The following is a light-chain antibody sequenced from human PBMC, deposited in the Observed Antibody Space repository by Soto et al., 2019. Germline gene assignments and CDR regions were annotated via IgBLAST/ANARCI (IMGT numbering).Light chain of an antibody. V-gene: IGLV2-14*01. CDR2: EVS. Sequence: QSALTQPASVSGSPGQSITISCTGTSSDVGGYNYVSWYQQHPGKAHKIMVFEVSNRPSGVSNRFSGLKSGNTASLTISGLQTEYEADYYCSSYTRSATWVFGGGTKLTVL. CDR3: SSYTRSATWV. J-gene: IGLJ3*02. CDR1: SSDVGGYNY.